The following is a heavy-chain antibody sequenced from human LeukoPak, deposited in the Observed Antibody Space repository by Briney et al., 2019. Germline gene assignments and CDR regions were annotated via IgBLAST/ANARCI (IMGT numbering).Heavy chain of an antibody. CDR3: ARGSTDFWSGYYFDY. D-gene: IGHD3-3*01. V-gene: IGHV4-61*01. Sequence: SETLSLTCTVSGYSISSGYYWGWIRQPPGKGLEWIGYIYYSGSTNYNPSLKSRVTISVDTSKNQFSLKLSSVTAADTAVYYCARGSTDFWSGYYFDYWGQGTLVTVSS. CDR1: GYSISSGYY. CDR2: IYYSGST. J-gene: IGHJ4*02.